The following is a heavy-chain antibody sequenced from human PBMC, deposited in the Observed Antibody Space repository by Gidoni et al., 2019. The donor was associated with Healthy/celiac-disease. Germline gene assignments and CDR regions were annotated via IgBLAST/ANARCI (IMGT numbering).Heavy chain of an antibody. D-gene: IGHD3-16*01. J-gene: IGHJ6*02. CDR3: ARDEFGELDYYYGMDV. Sequence: QVQLVQSGAEVKKPGSSVKVSCKASGGTFSSYAISWVRQAPGQGLEWMGRIIPILGIANYAQKFQGRVTITADKSTSTAYMELSSLRSEDTAVYYCARDEFGELDYYYGMDVWGQGTTVTVSS. CDR2: IIPILGIA. V-gene: IGHV1-69*04. CDR1: GGTFSSYA.